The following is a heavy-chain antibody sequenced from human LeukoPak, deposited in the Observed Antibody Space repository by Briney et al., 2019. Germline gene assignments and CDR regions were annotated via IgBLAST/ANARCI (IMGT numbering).Heavy chain of an antibody. D-gene: IGHD5-24*01. CDR1: GGSVSSGSYS. Sequence: SETLSLTCTVPGGSVSSGSYSWSWIRQPPGKGPEWIGYIYYSGSTNYNPSLKSRVTTSVDTSKNQFSLKLTSVTAADTAVYYCARGLRDGYNRFYDHWGQGTLVTVSS. CDR2: IYYSGST. V-gene: IGHV4-61*01. J-gene: IGHJ4*02. CDR3: ARGLRDGYNRFYDH.